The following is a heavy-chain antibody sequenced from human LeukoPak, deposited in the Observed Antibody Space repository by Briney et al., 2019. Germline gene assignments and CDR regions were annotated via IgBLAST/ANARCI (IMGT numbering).Heavy chain of an antibody. CDR2: IGISGGDT. Sequence: GGSLRLSCAASGFTFDKHAMTWVRQAPGKGLEWVSGIGISGGDTYYADSVKGRSTISRDNSKNTLYLQMNSLRAEDTGVYYCARVRDSSGYRAPFDYWGQGTLVTVSS. CDR1: GFTFDKHA. D-gene: IGHD3-22*01. V-gene: IGHV3-23*01. J-gene: IGHJ4*02. CDR3: ARVRDSSGYRAPFDY.